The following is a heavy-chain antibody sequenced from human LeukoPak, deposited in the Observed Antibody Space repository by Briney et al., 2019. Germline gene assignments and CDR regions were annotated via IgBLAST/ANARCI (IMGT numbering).Heavy chain of an antibody. J-gene: IGHJ4*02. D-gene: IGHD6-13*01. CDR2: ISSSSSYI. CDR3: AKDRRGYSSTWYYFDY. V-gene: IGHV3-21*01. CDR1: GFTFSSYS. Sequence: GGSLRLSCAASGFTFSSYSMNWVRQAPGKGLEWVSSISSSSSYIYYADSVKGRFTISRDNAKNSLYLQMNSLRAEDTAVYYCAKDRRGYSSTWYYFDYWGQGTLVTVSS.